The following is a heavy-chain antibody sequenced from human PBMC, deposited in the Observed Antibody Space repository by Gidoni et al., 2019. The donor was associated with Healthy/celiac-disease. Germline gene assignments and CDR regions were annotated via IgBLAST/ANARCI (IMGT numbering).Heavy chain of an antibody. Sequence: QVQLVQSGAEGKKPGSSVKVSCKASGGPCSSYAISWVRQAPGQGLEWMGGIIPIFGTANYAQKFQGRVTITADESTSTAYMELSSLRSEDTAVYYCARDPLLEWPQTYNWFDPWGQGTLVTVSS. CDR2: IIPIFGTA. CDR1: GGPCSSYA. J-gene: IGHJ5*02. CDR3: ARDPLLEWPQTYNWFDP. D-gene: IGHD3-3*01. V-gene: IGHV1-69*01.